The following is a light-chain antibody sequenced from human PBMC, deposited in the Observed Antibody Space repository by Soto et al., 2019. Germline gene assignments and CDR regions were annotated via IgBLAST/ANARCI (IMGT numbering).Light chain of an antibody. J-gene: IGKJ2*01. CDR3: MQGTHWPYT. CDR1: QSLVDNDGYSY. CDR2: KIS. Sequence: VVMTQSPLSLPVTLGEPASVSCRSSQSLVDNDGYSYLSWFQQRPGQSPRRLSYKISNRDSGVPDRFSGSGSDTDFTLKISRVEPEDVAVYYCMQGTHWPYTFGQGTQLEIK. V-gene: IGKV2-30*01.